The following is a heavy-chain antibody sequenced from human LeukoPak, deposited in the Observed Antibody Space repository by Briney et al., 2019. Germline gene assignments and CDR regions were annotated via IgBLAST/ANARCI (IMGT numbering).Heavy chain of an antibody. J-gene: IGHJ5*02. CDR2: IYYSGST. D-gene: IGHD3-10*01. CDR3: ARGGYYGSGNDFRFDP. Sequence: PSETLSLTCTVSGGSISSYYWSWIRQPPGKGLEWIGNIYYSGSTNYNPSLKSRVTISVDTSKNQFSLKLNSVTAADTAVYYCARGGYYGSGNDFRFDPWGQGTLVTVSS. V-gene: IGHV4-59*01. CDR1: GGSISSYY.